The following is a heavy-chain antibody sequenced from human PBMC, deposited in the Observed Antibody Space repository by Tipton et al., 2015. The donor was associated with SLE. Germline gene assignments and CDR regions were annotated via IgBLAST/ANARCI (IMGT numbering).Heavy chain of an antibody. D-gene: IGHD5-12*01. CDR2: LHYTGFT. CDR3: ARAPAPSGYIFDF. CDR1: GGSLSGNGYY. Sequence: TLSLTCTVSGGSLSGNGYYWAWIRQPPGKGLEWIGTLHYTGFTYYSPSLKSRVTMSVDTSKNQFSLRLSSVTAADTAVYYCARAPAPSGYIFDFWGQGALVTVSS. V-gene: IGHV4-39*07. J-gene: IGHJ4*02.